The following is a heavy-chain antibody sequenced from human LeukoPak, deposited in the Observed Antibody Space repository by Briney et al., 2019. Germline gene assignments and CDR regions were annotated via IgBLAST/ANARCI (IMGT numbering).Heavy chain of an antibody. Sequence: PGGSLRLSCAASGFTFSDYGMHWVRQAPGKGLEWVALIRYDGSNEYYADSVKGRFTISRDSPKSTLYLQMNSLRAEDTAVYYCAKELTVGTTSKNLDYWGQGTLVTVSS. V-gene: IGHV3-30*02. J-gene: IGHJ4*02. CDR1: GFTFSDYG. CDR3: AKELTVGTTSKNLDY. D-gene: IGHD1-26*01. CDR2: IRYDGSNE.